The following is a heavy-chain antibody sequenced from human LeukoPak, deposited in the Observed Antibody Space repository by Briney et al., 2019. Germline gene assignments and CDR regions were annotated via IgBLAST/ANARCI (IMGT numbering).Heavy chain of an antibody. Sequence: SETLSLTCAVYGGSFSGYYWSWIRQPPGKGLEWIGEINHSGSTNYNPSLKSRVTISVDTSKNQFSLKLSSVTAADTAVYYCTRFPSRSWVGTNVYGFDIWGQGTMVTVSS. J-gene: IGHJ3*02. CDR1: GGSFSGYY. D-gene: IGHD1-14*01. CDR3: TRFPSRSWVGTNVYGFDI. V-gene: IGHV4-34*01. CDR2: INHSGST.